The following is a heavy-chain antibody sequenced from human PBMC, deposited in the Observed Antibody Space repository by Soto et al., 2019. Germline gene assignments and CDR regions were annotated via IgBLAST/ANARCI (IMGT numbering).Heavy chain of an antibody. Sequence: EVQVLESGGGLVQPGGSLRLSCAASGFTFSSYAMSCVRPAQGKGLEWFAAISVSGATTSYADSVKGRFTISVANSKNTLYLQMNSLGADDTDVYYCAKYVRYSGGHLAYAFHIWGQGTKVTVSS. D-gene: IGHD1-26*01. CDR2: ISVSGATT. CDR1: GFTFSSYA. J-gene: IGHJ3*02. V-gene: IGHV3-23*01. CDR3: AKYVRYSGGHLAYAFHI.